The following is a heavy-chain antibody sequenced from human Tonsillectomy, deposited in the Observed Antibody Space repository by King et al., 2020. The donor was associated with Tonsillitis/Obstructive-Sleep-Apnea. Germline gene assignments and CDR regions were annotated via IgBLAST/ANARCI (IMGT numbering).Heavy chain of an antibody. CDR3: ARVAKGDLSHIDY. Sequence: VQLVESGGGVVQPGRSLRLSCSSSGFTFSSHGMHWVRQPPGKGLEWGAVIWDDGSNKYYADSVKGQFTISRDNSKNTLSLQMNSLRAEDTAVYYFARVAKGDLSHIDYWGQGTLVTVSP. CDR2: IWDDGSNK. V-gene: IGHV3-33*01. J-gene: IGHJ4*02. D-gene: IGHD2-21*02. CDR1: GFTFSSHG.